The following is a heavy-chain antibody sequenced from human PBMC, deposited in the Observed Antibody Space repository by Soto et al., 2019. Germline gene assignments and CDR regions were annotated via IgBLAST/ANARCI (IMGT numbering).Heavy chain of an antibody. J-gene: IGHJ3*02. Sequence: QVQLKQWGAGLLKPSETLSLTCAVYGGSFSDYYWSWIRQPPGKGLEWIGEINHSGSTKYNPSLKSRVTISVDTSRNQFSLRLTSVTAADTAVYYCARPNWHYIAFDIWRQGSMVTVSS. CDR1: GGSFSDYY. CDR2: INHSGST. D-gene: IGHD1-7*01. CDR3: ARPNWHYIAFDI. V-gene: IGHV4-34*01.